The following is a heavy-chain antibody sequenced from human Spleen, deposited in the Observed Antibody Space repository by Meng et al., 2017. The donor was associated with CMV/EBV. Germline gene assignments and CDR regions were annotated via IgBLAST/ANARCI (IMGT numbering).Heavy chain of an antibody. CDR2: INPNSGGT. Sequence: ASVKVSCKASGYTFTGYYMHWVRQAPGQGLEWMGWINPNSGGTNYAQKSQGRVTMTRDTSISTAYMELSRLRSDDTAVYYCARENWGNCSSTSCYLDYWGQGTLVTVSS. CDR1: GYTFTGYY. V-gene: IGHV1-2*02. J-gene: IGHJ4*02. CDR3: ARENWGNCSSTSCYLDY. D-gene: IGHD2-2*01.